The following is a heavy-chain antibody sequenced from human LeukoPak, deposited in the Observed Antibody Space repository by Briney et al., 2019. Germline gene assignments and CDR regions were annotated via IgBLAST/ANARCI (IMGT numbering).Heavy chain of an antibody. CDR3: AKKDGDF. CDR1: GYSISSGYY. J-gene: IGHJ4*02. Sequence: PSETLSLTCTVSGYSISSGYYWTWIRQSAGKGLEWIGVIYASANTNYNPSLESRVTMSLDTSKNQLSLNLTSVTAADTAVYYCAKKDGDFWGQGTLVTVSS. CDR2: IYASANT. V-gene: IGHV4-4*07.